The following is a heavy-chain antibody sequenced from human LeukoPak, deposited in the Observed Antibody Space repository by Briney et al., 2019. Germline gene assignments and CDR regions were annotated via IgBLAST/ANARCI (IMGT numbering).Heavy chain of an antibody. CDR3: ARDLVPAAHKEINWFDP. CDR1: GFTFSDYY. Sequence: PGGSLRLSCAASGFTFSDYYMSWIRQAPGKGLEWVSYISSSGSTIYYADSVKGRFTISRDNAKNSLYLQMNSLRAEDTAVYYCARDLVPAAHKEINWFDPWGQGTLVTVSS. D-gene: IGHD2-2*01. CDR2: ISSSGSTI. V-gene: IGHV3-11*01. J-gene: IGHJ5*02.